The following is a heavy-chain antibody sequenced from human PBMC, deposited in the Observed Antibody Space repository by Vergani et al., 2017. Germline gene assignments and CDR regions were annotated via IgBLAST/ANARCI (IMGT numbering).Heavy chain of an antibody. CDR1: GGSFSGYY. J-gene: IGHJ4*02. CDR2: INHSGST. Sequence: QVQLQQWGAGLLKPSETLSLTCAVYGGSFSGYYWSWIRQPPGKGLEWIGEINHSGSTYYNPSLKSRVTISVDRSKNQFSLKLSSVTAADTAVYYCARVWADYYDSSGPAGYFDYWGQGTLVTVSS. D-gene: IGHD3-22*01. V-gene: IGHV4-34*01. CDR3: ARVWADYYDSSGPAGYFDY.